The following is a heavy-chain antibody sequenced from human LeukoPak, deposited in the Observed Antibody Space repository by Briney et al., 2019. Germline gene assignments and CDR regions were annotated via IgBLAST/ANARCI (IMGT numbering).Heavy chain of an antibody. CDR3: AREAAVAALDY. V-gene: IGHV3-30-3*01. J-gene: IGHJ4*02. CDR2: ISYDGSNK. CDR1: GFTFSSYA. D-gene: IGHD2-15*01. Sequence: GGSLRLSCAASGFTFSSYAMHWVRQAPGKGLEWVAVISYDGSNKYYADSVKGRFTISRDNSKNTLYLQMNSLRAEDTAVYYCAREAAVAALDYWGQGTLVTVSS.